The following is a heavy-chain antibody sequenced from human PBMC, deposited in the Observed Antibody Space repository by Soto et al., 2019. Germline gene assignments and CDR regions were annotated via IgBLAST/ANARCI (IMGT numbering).Heavy chain of an antibody. J-gene: IGHJ4*02. CDR3: ARGSEYNWQEGTYYFDY. CDR2: IYYSGST. Sequence: TLSLTSTVSGGSISSGGYYWGWIRQHPGNGMEWIGYIYYSGSTYYNPSLQSRVTISVDTSKNQFSLKLSSVTAADTAVYYCARGSEYNWQEGTYYFDYWGQGTLVTVSS. D-gene: IGHD1-20*01. V-gene: IGHV4-31*03. CDR1: GGSISSGGYY.